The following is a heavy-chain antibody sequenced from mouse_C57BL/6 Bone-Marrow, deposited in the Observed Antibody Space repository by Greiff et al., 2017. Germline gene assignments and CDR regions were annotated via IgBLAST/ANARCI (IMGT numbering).Heavy chain of an antibody. Sequence: VQLQESGAELARPGASVKLSCKASGYTFTSYGISWVKQRTGQGLEWIGEIYPRSGNTYYNEKFKGKATLTSDKSSSTAYRELRSLTSEDSAVYFCARENYGSSYGYWGQGTTLTVSS. V-gene: IGHV1-81*01. CDR2: IYPRSGNT. CDR3: ARENYGSSYGY. CDR1: GYTFTSYG. D-gene: IGHD1-1*01. J-gene: IGHJ2*01.